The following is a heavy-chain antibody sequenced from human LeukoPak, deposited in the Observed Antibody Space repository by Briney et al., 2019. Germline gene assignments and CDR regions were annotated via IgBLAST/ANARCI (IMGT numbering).Heavy chain of an antibody. CDR3: TTDYYDSGSDMDV. Sequence: GGSLRLSCAASGFSFDNAWMSWVRQAPGKGLEWVGRIKRKSEGGITQCAAPVKDRFTISRDDSESTLYLQMNSLKIEDTAVYYCTTDYYDSGSDMDVWGKGTTVTVSS. D-gene: IGHD3-22*01. CDR2: IKRKSEGGIT. CDR1: GFSFDNAW. J-gene: IGHJ6*03. V-gene: IGHV3-15*01.